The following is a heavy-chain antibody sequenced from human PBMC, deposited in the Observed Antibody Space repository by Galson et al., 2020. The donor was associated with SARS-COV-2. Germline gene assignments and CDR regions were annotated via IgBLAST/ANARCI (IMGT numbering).Heavy chain of an antibody. D-gene: IGHD6-13*01. V-gene: IGHV4-34*01. CDR1: GGSFSGYY. Sequence: SETLSLTCAVYGGSFSGYYWSWIRQPPGKGLEWIGEINHSGSTNYNPSLKSRVTISVDTSKNQFSLKLSSVTAADTAVYYCARGSSYSSSWYGVRGWFDPWGQGTLVTVSS. J-gene: IGHJ5*02. CDR2: INHSGST. CDR3: ARGSSYSSSWYGVRGWFDP.